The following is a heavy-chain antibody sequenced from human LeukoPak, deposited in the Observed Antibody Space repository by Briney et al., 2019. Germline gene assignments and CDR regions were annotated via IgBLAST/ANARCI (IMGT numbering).Heavy chain of an antibody. J-gene: IGHJ6*03. Sequence: SETLSLTCTVSGGSISSHYGSWIRQPPGKGLEWIGYVSDRGSPNYNPSLKSRVTVSVDTSKDQFCLKLTSVTAADTAVYYCARTGSSWPLYYYYYMDVWGKGTTVTVSS. CDR1: GGSISSHY. CDR3: ARTGSSWPLYYYYYMDV. D-gene: IGHD6-13*01. V-gene: IGHV4-59*11. CDR2: VSDRGSP.